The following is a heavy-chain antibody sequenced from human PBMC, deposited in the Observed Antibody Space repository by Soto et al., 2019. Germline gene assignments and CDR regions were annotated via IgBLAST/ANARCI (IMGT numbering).Heavy chain of an antibody. J-gene: IGHJ4*02. V-gene: IGHV1-2*02. D-gene: IGHD3-3*01. CDR2: IIPTFGRT. Sequence: ASVKVSCKASGDTFSSYATSWVRQAPGKGLEWMGKIIPTFGRTNYAQKFQGRVTMTRDTSISTAYMELSRLRSDDTAVYYCARELRVTIFGVVPEYLDYWGQGTLVTVSS. CDR1: GDTFSSYA. CDR3: ARELRVTIFGVVPEYLDY.